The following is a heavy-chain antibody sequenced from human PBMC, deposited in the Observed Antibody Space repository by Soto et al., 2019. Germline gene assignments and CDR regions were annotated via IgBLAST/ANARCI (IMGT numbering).Heavy chain of an antibody. V-gene: IGHV3-33*01. Sequence: QVLLVETGGGVVQPGRSLRLSCAASGFTFRTFGMHWVRQAPGKGLEWVSVIWNDGSKKFYADSVKGRFTISRDNSNNPLYLQMDSLRPEDTAVYYCVTGNQTFFDYWGQGTLVTVSS. J-gene: IGHJ4*02. CDR2: IWNDGSKK. D-gene: IGHD1-1*01. CDR1: GFTFRTFG. CDR3: VTGNQTFFDY.